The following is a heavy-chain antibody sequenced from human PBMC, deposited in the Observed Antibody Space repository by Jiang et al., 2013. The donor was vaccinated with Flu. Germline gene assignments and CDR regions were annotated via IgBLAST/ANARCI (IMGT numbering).Heavy chain of an antibody. V-gene: IGHV7-4-1*02. Sequence: QSGSELKKPGASVKVSCKASGYTFTTYAVNWVRQAPGQGLEWMGWSNTNTGNPTYAQGFTGRFVFSLDTSVSTAYLQISSLKTEDTAVYYCARDRGVANYYHYDMDVWGQGDHGHRLL. CDR3: ARDRGVANYYHYDMDV. CDR1: GYTFTTYA. D-gene: IGHD5-12*01. CDR2: SNTNTGNP. J-gene: IGHJ6*02.